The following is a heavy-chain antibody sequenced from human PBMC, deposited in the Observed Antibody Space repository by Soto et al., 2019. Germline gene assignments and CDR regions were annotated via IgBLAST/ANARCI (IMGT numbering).Heavy chain of an antibody. CDR3: AKAGGIAAAAAKYYFDY. D-gene: IGHD6-13*01. J-gene: IGHJ4*02. V-gene: IGHV3-23*01. CDR1: GFAFNSYA. Sequence: GGSLRLSCAAYGFAFNSYAMSWVRQTPGKGLASVSAIRGSGGSGYYTDSVNGRFTISRDNSRNALYLQMNGLRAEDTAVYYCAKAGGIAAAAAKYYFDYRGPGTLGTISS. CDR2: IRGSGGSG.